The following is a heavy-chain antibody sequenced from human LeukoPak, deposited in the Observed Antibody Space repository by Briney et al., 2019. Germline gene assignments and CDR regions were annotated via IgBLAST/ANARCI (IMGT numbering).Heavy chain of an antibody. V-gene: IGHV3-21*01. D-gene: IGHD5-18*01. CDR3: AAISYGYYYGMDV. J-gene: IGHJ6*02. CDR1: GFTFSSYS. CDR2: ISSSSSYI. Sequence: PGGSLRLSCAASGFTFSSYSMNWVRQAPGKGLEWVSSISSSSSYIYYADSVKGRFTISRDNAKNSLYLQMNSLRAEDTAVYYCAAISYGYYYGMDVWGQGTTVTVSS.